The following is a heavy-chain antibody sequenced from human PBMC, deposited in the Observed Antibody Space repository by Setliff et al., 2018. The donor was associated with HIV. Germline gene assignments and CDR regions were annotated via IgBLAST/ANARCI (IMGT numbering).Heavy chain of an antibody. CDR2: FYSSGST. CDR1: GGSISSSSDY. J-gene: IGHJ4*02. V-gene: IGHV4-39*07. Sequence: LSLTCTVSGGSISSSSDYWGWIRQPPGKGLEWIGSFYSSGSTYYNPSLKSRVTISIDTSKNQFSLKLSSATAADTAVYYCARLRRSNNYYFDYWGQGTLVTVSS. CDR3: ARLRRSNNYYFDY. D-gene: IGHD1-1*01.